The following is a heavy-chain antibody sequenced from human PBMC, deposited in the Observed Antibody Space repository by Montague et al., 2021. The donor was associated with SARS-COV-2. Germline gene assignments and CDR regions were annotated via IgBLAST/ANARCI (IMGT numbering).Heavy chain of an antibody. CDR1: GDSVASNSVG. CDR3: VRYSGWFYFDF. D-gene: IGHD6-19*01. V-gene: IGHV6-1*01. CDR2: TYYRSKWYS. Sequence: CAISGDSVASNSVGWRWNRQSPSSSHEWLGRTYYRSKWYSDYAPSVRGRLTVNPDASKNEFSLELNYVTPEDTAVYYCVRYSGWFYFDFWGQGTLVTVSS. J-gene: IGHJ4*02.